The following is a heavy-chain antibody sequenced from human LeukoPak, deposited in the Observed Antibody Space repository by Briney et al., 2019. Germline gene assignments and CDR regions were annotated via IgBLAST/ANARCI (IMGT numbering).Heavy chain of an antibody. V-gene: IGHV4-38-2*02. J-gene: IGHJ4*02. CDR2: IYHSGST. D-gene: IGHD3-22*01. CDR1: GYSISSGYY. Sequence: SETLSLTCTVSGYSISSGYYWGWIRQPPGKGLEWIGSIYHSGSTYYNPSLKSRVTISVDTSKNQFSLKLSSVTAADTAVYYCARTNHYYDSSGRFDYWGQGTLVTVSS. CDR3: ARTNHYYDSSGRFDY.